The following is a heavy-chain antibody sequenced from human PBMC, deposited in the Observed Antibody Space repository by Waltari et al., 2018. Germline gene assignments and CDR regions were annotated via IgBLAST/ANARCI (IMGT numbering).Heavy chain of an antibody. CDR2: MNPNSENR. Sequence: QVQLVQSGAEVKKPGASVKVSCMASGYAFNTYDINWVRQAPGRRLEWRGWMNPNSENRGYAQQFQGRLIMTSNSAIGTAYMELTSLTSDDTAVYYCARDASYPHWFYDLWGRGTLVTVSS. CDR1: GYAFNTYD. J-gene: IGHJ2*01. CDR3: ARDASYPHWFYDL. V-gene: IGHV1-8*01.